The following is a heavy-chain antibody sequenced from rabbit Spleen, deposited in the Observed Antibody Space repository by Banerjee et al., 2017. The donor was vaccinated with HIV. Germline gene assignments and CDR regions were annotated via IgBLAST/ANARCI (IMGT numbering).Heavy chain of an antibody. Sequence: QSLEESGGGLVKPGTSLTLTCRASGFSFNSGYDMCWVRQAPGKGLEWIACIYAGSSGSTYSATWAKGRFTFSKTSSTTVTLQMTSLTAADTATYFCTRDSGSGPYIDGYFNFWGPGTLVTVS. CDR2: IYAGSSGST. CDR1: GFSFNSGYD. V-gene: IGHV1S40*01. D-gene: IGHD1-1*01. CDR3: TRDSGSGPYIDGYFNF. J-gene: IGHJ4*01.